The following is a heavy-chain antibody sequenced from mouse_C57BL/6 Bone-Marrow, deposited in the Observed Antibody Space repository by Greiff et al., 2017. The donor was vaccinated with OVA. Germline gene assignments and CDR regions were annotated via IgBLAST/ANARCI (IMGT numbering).Heavy chain of an antibody. V-gene: IGHV1-42*01. CDR1: GYSFTGYY. CDR3: ARVYYDYDEGAMDY. D-gene: IGHD2-4*01. J-gene: IGHJ4*01. CDR2: INPSTGGT. Sequence: EVQLQQSGPELVKPGASVKISCKASGYSFTGYYMNWVKQSPEKSLEWIGEINPSTGGTTYNQKFKAKATLTVDKSSSTAYMQLKSLTSEDSAVYYCARVYYDYDEGAMDYWGQGTSVTVSS.